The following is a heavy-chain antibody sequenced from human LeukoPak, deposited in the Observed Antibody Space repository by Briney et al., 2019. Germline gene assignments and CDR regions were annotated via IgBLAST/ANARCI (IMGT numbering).Heavy chain of an antibody. D-gene: IGHD1-14*01. J-gene: IGHJ5*02. V-gene: IGHV4-39*01. CDR1: GASISSTTYY. Sequence: SETLSLTCTVSGASISSTTYYWGWLRQPPRTGLEWIASIYYSGSTYYNPSLKSRVTISVDTSKNQFSLKLSSVTAADTAVYYCAGLIRPGWFDPWGQGTLVTVSS. CDR3: AGLIRPGWFDP. CDR2: IYYSGST.